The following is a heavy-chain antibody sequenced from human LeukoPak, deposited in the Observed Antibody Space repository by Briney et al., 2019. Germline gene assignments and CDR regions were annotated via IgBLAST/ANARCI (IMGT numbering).Heavy chain of an antibody. Sequence: GASVKVSCKASGYTFTGYYMHWVRQAPGQGLEWMGWINPNSGGTNYAQKVQGRVTMTRDTSISTAYMELSRLRSDDTAVYYCARDREDSYGNDAFDIWGQGTMVTVSS. CDR2: INPNSGGT. CDR1: GYTFTGYY. V-gene: IGHV1-2*02. J-gene: IGHJ3*02. CDR3: ARDREDSYGNDAFDI. D-gene: IGHD5-18*01.